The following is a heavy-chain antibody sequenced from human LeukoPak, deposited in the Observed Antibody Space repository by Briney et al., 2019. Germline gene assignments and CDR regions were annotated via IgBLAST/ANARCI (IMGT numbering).Heavy chain of an antibody. CDR3: ARGGGGSRRGFDY. CDR2: MNPNSGNT. D-gene: IGHD1-26*01. J-gene: IGHJ4*02. V-gene: IGHV1-8*01. CDR1: GYTFTSYD. Sequence: ASVKVSCKASGYTFTSYDINWVRQATGQGLEWMGWMNPNSGNTGYAQKLQGRVTMTTDTSTSTAYMELRSLRSDDTAVYYCARGGGGSRRGFDYWGQGTLVTVSS.